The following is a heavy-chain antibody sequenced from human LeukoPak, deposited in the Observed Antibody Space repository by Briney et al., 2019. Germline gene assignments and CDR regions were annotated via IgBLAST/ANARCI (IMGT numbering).Heavy chain of an antibody. CDR3: AHFGLTYNCSGGSCWDGVVY. CDR1: GGTSSTYA. D-gene: IGHD2-15*01. CDR2: IIPMRGVA. V-gene: IGHV1-69*04. Sequence: ASVKVSCKTCGGTSSTYAISWVRQAPGQGLEWMGRIIPMRGVANLAQKFQGRVSITADKSTSTAYMELSNLRSEDTAVYYCAHFGLTYNCSGGSCWDGVVYWGQGTLVTVSS. J-gene: IGHJ4*02.